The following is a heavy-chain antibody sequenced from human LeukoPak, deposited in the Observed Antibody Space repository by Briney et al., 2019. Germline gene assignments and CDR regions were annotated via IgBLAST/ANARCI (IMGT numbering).Heavy chain of an antibody. CDR1: GYTFTSHY. CDR3: ARVRIAAALDY. CDR2: INPSGGST. V-gene: IGHV1-46*01. Sequence: ASVKVSWKASGYTFTSHYMHWVRQAPGQGLEWMGIINPSGGSTSYAQKFQGRVTMTRDTSTSTVYMELSSLRSEDTAVYYCARVRIAAALDYWGQGTLVTVSS. D-gene: IGHD6-13*01. J-gene: IGHJ4*02.